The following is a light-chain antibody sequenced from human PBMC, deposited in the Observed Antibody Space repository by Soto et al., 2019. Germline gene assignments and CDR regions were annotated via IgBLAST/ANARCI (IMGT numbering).Light chain of an antibody. CDR2: EVS. V-gene: IGLV2-14*03. J-gene: IGLJ1*01. CDR3: SSYTTSTTVV. Sequence: QSALTQPASVFGSPGQSITFSCTGTSSDVGGYNFVSWYQQHPGKAPKLMIYEVSSRPSGVSNRFSGSKSGNTASLTISGLQPEDGADYYCSSYTTSTTVVFGTGTKGTVL. CDR1: SSDVGGYNF.